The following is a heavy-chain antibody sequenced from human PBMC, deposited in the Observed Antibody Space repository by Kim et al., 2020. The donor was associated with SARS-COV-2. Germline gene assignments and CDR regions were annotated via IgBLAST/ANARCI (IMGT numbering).Heavy chain of an antibody. V-gene: IGHV4-39*07. J-gene: IGHJ4*02. D-gene: IGHD3-9*01. CDR2: IYYSGST. CDR1: GGSISSSSYY. CDR3: ARRPNFDWTYFDY. Sequence: SETLSLTCTVSGGSISSSSYYWGWIRQPPGKGLEWIGSIYYSGSTYYNPSLKSRVTISVDTSKNQFSLKLSSVTAADTAVYYCARRPNFDWTYFDYWGQGTLVTVSS.